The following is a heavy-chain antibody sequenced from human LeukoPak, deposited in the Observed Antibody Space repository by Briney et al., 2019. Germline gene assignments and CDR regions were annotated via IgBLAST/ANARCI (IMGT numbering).Heavy chain of an antibody. J-gene: IGHJ4*02. CDR2: ISSSSSYI. V-gene: IGHV3-21*01. CDR1: GFTFSNYS. CDR3: AREGYDFWSGYFPTY. D-gene: IGHD3-3*01. Sequence: GGSLRLSCAASGFTFSNYSMSWVRQAPGKGLEWVSSISSSSSYIYYTDSVKGRLTISRDNAKNSLHLQMNSLRAEDTAVYYCAREGYDFWSGYFPTYWGQGTLVTVSS.